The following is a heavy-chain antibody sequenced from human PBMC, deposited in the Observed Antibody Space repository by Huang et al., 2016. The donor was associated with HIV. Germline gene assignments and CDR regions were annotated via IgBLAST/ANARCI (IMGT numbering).Heavy chain of an antibody. V-gene: IGHV1-24*01. CDR3: ATGFDVFFDF. CDR1: EYTLTELS. CDR2: FDPEIGET. Sequence: QVQLVQSRAEVKKPGASVKVSCKVSEYTLTELSIHWVRQPPGKGLEWMGGFDPEIGETIYAQKFQGRVTMTEDTSTETAFMELSGLRPEDTAFYYCATGFDVFFDFWGQGTLVTVSS. D-gene: IGHD3-9*01. J-gene: IGHJ4*02.